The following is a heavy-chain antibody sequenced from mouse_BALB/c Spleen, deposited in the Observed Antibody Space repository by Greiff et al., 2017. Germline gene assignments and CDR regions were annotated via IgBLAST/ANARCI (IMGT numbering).Heavy chain of an antibody. J-gene: IGHJ3*01. CDR2: INPSNGGT. CDR3: TREGDTPGA. D-gene: IGHD3-3*01. CDR1: GYTFTSYY. Sequence: VQLLQSGAELVKPGASVKLSCKASGYTFTSYYMYWVKQRPGQGLEWIGEINPSNGGTNFNEKFKSKATLTVDKSSSTAYMQISSLTSEDSAVYYCTREGDTPGAWGQGTLVTVSA. V-gene: IGHV1S81*02.